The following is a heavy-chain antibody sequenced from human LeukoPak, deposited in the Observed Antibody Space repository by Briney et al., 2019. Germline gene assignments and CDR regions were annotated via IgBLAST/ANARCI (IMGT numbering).Heavy chain of an antibody. CDR2: IKSKIDGGTT. J-gene: IGHJ4*02. Sequence: PGGSLRLSCAASGFTFSHAWMSWVRQVPGKGLEWVGGIKSKIDGGTTDYAAPVKGRFTISRDNSKNTLYLQMNSLRAEDTAVYYCAKEYSGYDSAYYFHYWGQGTLVTVSS. CDR3: AKEYSGYDSAYYFHY. D-gene: IGHD5-12*01. V-gene: IGHV3-15*01. CDR1: GFTFSHAW.